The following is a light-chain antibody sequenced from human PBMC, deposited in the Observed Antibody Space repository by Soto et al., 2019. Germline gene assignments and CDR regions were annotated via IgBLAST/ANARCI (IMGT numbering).Light chain of an antibody. CDR3: QHRDNWPLT. V-gene: IGKV3-11*01. CDR2: DTS. J-gene: IGKJ4*01. Sequence: EIVLTQSPATLALSPGQRATLSCRASQNIDTYLAWYLQKPGQAPRLLIYDTSNRATGIQERFSGSGSGTDFTLTISSLEAEDFAVYYCQHRDNWPLTFGGGTKLEI. CDR1: QNIDTY.